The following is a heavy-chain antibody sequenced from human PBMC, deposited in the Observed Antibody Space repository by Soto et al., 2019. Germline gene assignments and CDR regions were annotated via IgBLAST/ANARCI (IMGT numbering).Heavy chain of an antibody. CDR2: IHYSGTT. CDR3: ARDPRFGSSSSNGDY. D-gene: IGHD6-6*01. J-gene: IGHJ4*02. V-gene: IGHV4-30-4*01. Sequence: SETLSLTCTVSGDSISSGDCYWSWIRQPPGKGLEWIGDIHYSGTTHYNPSLKSRATISVDTSRNQFSLKLRSVTAADTAVYYCARDPRFGSSSSNGDYWGQGILVTVSS. CDR1: GDSISSGDCY.